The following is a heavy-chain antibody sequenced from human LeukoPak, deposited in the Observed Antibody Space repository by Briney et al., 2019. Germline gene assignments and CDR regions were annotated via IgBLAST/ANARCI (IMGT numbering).Heavy chain of an antibody. D-gene: IGHD5-12*01. J-gene: IGHJ4*02. V-gene: IGHV3-30*03. CDR3: ARDPTQWLRYGYFDY. Sequence: PGGSLRLSCVASGFTFSNYGMHWVRQAPGKGLEWVAVMSYDGSNKYYADSVKDRFTISRDNSKNTVYLQMNSLRAEDTAVYYCARDPTQWLRYGYFDYWGQGTLVTVSP. CDR1: GFTFSNYG. CDR2: MSYDGSNK.